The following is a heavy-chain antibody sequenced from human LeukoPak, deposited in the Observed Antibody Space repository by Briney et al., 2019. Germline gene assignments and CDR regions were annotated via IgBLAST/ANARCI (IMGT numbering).Heavy chain of an antibody. V-gene: IGHV1-69*13. D-gene: IGHD5-24*01. CDR1: GGTFSSYA. CDR2: IIPIFGTA. J-gene: IGHJ3*02. Sequence: SVKVSCKASGGTFSSYAISWVRQAPGQGLEWMGGIIPIFGTANYAQKFQGRVTITADESTSTAYMELSSLRSEDTAVYYCAREGGEDGYNSDNAFDIWGQGTMVTVSS. CDR3: AREGGEDGYNSDNAFDI.